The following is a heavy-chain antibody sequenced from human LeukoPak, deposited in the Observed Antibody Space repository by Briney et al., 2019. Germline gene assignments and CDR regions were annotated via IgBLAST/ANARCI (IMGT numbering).Heavy chain of an antibody. CDR2: IIPILGIA. V-gene: IGHV1-69*10. CDR1: GGTFSSYT. D-gene: IGHD2-8*01. Sequence: ASVKVSCKASGGTFSSYTISWVRQAPGQGLEWMGGIIPILGIANYAQKFQGRVTITADKSTSTAYMELSSLRSEDTAVYYCASEMVYAADYWGQGTLVTVSS. J-gene: IGHJ4*02. CDR3: ASEMVYAADY.